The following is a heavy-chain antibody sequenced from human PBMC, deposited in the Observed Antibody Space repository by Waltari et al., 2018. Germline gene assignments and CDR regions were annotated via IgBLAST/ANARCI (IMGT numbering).Heavy chain of an antibody. CDR2: IYYSGST. Sequence: QLQLQESGPGLVKPSETLSLTCTVSGGSISSSSYYWGWIRQPPGKGLEWIGSIYYSGSTYSNPTLKSRVTISVDTSKNQFSLKLSSGTAADTAVYYCARRYYDSSGYYRGAFDIWGQGTMVTVSS. D-gene: IGHD3-22*01. J-gene: IGHJ3*02. CDR1: GGSISSSSYY. CDR3: ARRYYDSSGYYRGAFDI. V-gene: IGHV4-39*01.